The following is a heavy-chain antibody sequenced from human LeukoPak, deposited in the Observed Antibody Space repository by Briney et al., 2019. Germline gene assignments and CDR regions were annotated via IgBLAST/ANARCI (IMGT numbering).Heavy chain of an antibody. Sequence: ASVKVSCKASGYTFTSYGISWVRQAPGQGLEWMGWISAYNGNTNYAQKLQGRVTMTTDTSTSTAYMELRSLRSDDTAVYYSARYDFWSGEGGYYFDYWGQGTLVTVSS. CDR1: GYTFTSYG. CDR2: ISAYNGNT. V-gene: IGHV1-18*01. D-gene: IGHD3-3*01. CDR3: ARYDFWSGEGGYYFDY. J-gene: IGHJ4*02.